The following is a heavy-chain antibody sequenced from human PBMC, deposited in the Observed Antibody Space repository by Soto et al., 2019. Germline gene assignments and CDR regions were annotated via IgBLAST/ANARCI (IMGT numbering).Heavy chain of an antibody. CDR3: ARVRMTILGVAMGHNWFDP. V-gene: IGHV1-2*02. D-gene: IGHD3-3*01. J-gene: IGHJ5*02. CDR2: INPKSGAS. Sequence: QVQLVQSGAEVKKPGASVKVSCKAAGYIFSDYYIHWVRQAPGQGLEWMGWINPKSGASDYAQKFQGRVTMTRDTSISTVYMDLSRLRTDDTAVYYCARVRMTILGVAMGHNWFDPWGEGTLVTVSS. CDR1: GYIFSDYY.